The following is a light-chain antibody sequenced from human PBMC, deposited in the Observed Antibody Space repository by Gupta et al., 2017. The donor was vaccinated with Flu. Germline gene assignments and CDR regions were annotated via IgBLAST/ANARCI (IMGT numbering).Light chain of an antibody. CDR2: TTS. J-gene: IGLJ3*02. Sequence: TVVTQEPSISVSPGGTVTLTCGLNSGSVSTTPYPSWYHQASGKAPRTLIDTTSARSSGFPDRFSCSIRGSKAALTITGAHADDESDYFCALYMHGGFCVFGGGTKLTVL. CDR1: SGSVSTTPY. V-gene: IGLV8-61*01. CDR3: ALYMHGGFCV.